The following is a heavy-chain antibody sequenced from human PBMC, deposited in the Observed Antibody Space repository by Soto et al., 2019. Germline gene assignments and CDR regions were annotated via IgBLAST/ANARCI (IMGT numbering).Heavy chain of an antibody. Sequence: ASVKVSCKASGYTFTSYAMHWVRQAPGQRLEWMGWINAGNGNTKYSQKFQGRVTITRDTSASTAYMELSSLRSEDTAVYYCARSHQWLVQGGQDYYYYYGMDVWGQGTTVTVSS. CDR3: ARSHQWLVQGGQDYYYYYGMDV. V-gene: IGHV1-3*01. J-gene: IGHJ6*02. CDR1: GYTFTSYA. D-gene: IGHD6-19*01. CDR2: INAGNGNT.